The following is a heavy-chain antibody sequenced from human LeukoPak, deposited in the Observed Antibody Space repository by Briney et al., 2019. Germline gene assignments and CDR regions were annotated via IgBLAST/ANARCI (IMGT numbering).Heavy chain of an antibody. Sequence: SETLSLTCTVSGGSVSSSGSYWGWIRQPPGKGLEWIGSIYYSGTTYYNPSLKSRVTISVDASKSQFSLKLTSVTAADTALYYCARTYYGSENYYDYWGQGILVTVSS. V-gene: IGHV4-39*01. J-gene: IGHJ4*02. CDR1: GGSVSSSGSY. CDR3: ARTYYGSENYYDY. CDR2: IYYSGTT. D-gene: IGHD3-10*01.